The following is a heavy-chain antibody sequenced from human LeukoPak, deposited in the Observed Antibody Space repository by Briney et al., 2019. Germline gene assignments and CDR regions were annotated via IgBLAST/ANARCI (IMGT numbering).Heavy chain of an antibody. J-gene: IGHJ4*02. V-gene: IGHV4-59*01. D-gene: IGHD6-13*01. CDR3: ARRDSSSWSFGY. Sequence: SETLSLTCTVSGGSISSYYWTWIRQPPGKGLEWIGYIYYSGSTNYNPPLKSRVTISVDTSKNQLSLKLSSVTAADTAVYYCARRDSSSWSFGYWGQGTLVTVSS. CDR2: IYYSGST. CDR1: GGSISSYY.